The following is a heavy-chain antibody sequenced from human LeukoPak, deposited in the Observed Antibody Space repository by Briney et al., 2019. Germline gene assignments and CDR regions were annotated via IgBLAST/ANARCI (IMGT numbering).Heavy chain of an antibody. Sequence: ASVKVSCKASGYTFTSYDINWVRQATGQGLEWMGWMNPNGGNTGYAQKFQGRVTMTRNTSISTAYMELSSLRSEDTAVYYCARVREVGYSYGYGYWGQGTLVTVSS. CDR2: MNPNGGNT. D-gene: IGHD5-18*01. CDR1: GYTFTSYD. V-gene: IGHV1-8*01. J-gene: IGHJ4*02. CDR3: ARVREVGYSYGYGY.